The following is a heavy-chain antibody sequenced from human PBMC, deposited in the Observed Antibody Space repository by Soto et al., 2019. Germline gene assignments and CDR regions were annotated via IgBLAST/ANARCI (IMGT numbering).Heavy chain of an antibody. CDR1: GFTSNNAW. V-gene: IGHV3-15*01. J-gene: IGHJ4*02. D-gene: IGHD3-10*01. Sequence: EVQLVESGGDLVKPGGSLRLSCAASGFTSNNAWMSWVRQAPGKGLEWVGRVKSKTEGGTTDYAAPVKGRFTMSRDDSENTLFLQMNSLKTEDTAVYYCVANYGSGSWPYWGQGTLVTVSS. CDR3: VANYGSGSWPY. CDR2: VKSKTEGGTT.